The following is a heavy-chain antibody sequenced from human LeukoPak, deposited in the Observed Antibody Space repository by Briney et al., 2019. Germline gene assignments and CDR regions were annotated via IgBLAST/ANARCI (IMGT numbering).Heavy chain of an antibody. CDR3: AKGPPKWGFDY. J-gene: IGHJ4*02. V-gene: IGHV1-8*01. CDR2: MSPNSGNT. Sequence: GASVKVSCKASADIFTRYDINWVRQAPGQGLEWVGWMSPNSGNTGYAQKFQDRVTMTRDTSISTAYMELSSLRAGDTAVYYCAKGPPKWGFDYWGQGPLVIVSS. CDR1: ADIFTRYD. D-gene: IGHD7-27*01.